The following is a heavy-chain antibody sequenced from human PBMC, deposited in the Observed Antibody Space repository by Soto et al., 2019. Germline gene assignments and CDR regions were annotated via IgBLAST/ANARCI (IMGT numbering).Heavy chain of an antibody. D-gene: IGHD3-3*01. CDR3: ARLDSGAIRFLEWHYSRDV. CDR1: VYSFTSYW. V-gene: IGHV5-10-1*01. Sequence: PGEYVKISCKGSVYSFTSYWIGWVRQMPGKGLEWMGRIDPSDSYTNYSPSFQGHVTISADKSISTAYLQWSSLKASDTAMYYCARLDSGAIRFLEWHYSRDVWGQGNTVTV. J-gene: IGHJ6*02. CDR2: IDPSDSYT.